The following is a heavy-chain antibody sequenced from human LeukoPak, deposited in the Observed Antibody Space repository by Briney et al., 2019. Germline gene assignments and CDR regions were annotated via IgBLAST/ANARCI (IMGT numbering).Heavy chain of an antibody. D-gene: IGHD6-19*01. J-gene: IGHJ4*02. CDR1: GYTFTGYD. CDR3: ARALSGCILCFDL. V-gene: IGHV1-8*01. Sequence: ASVKVSCKASGYTFTGYDINWIRQAPGQGLEWMGWMNPDSGNTGYVQEFQGRVTVTRDTSITTAYMELSSLRFEDTAVYYCARALSGCILCFDLWGLGTLVTVSS. CDR2: MNPDSGNT.